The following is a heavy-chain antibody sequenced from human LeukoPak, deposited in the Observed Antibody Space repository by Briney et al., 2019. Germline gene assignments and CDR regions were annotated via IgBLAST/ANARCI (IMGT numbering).Heavy chain of an antibody. CDR1: GGSVSSGSYY. CDR3: ARGGAYCGGDCYEFDY. CDR2: IYYSGST. Sequence: SETLSLTCTVSGGSVSSGSYYWSWIRQPPGKGLEWIGYIYYSGSTNYNPSLKSRVTISVDTSKNQFSLKLSSVTAADTAVYYCARGGAYCGGDCYEFDYWGQGTLVTVSS. J-gene: IGHJ4*02. V-gene: IGHV4-61*01. D-gene: IGHD2-21*02.